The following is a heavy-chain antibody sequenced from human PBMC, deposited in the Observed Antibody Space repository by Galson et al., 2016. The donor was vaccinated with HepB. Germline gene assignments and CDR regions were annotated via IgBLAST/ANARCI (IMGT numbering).Heavy chain of an antibody. Sequence: SVKVSCKASGSTFSSYDINWLRQAPGQGLEWICWMTPNSGDTVYAQNFQGRVIMTANTSISTAYMELSSLRSDDTAVYYYAGGYCSGGTCYSYGLDVWGQGTTVTVSS. CDR2: MTPNSGDT. D-gene: IGHD2-15*01. V-gene: IGHV1-8*01. CDR1: GSTFSSYD. J-gene: IGHJ6*02. CDR3: AGGYCSGGTCYSYGLDV.